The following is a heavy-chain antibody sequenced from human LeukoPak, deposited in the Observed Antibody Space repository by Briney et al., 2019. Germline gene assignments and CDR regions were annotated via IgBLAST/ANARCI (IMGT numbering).Heavy chain of an antibody. CDR3: TNSLRGSSGY. CDR1: GFTFGDYV. Sequence: SLRLSCTASGFTFGDYVMSWVRQAPGKGPEWVGFIRSKAYGGTTGYAASVKGRFTISRDDSKSIAYLQMNSLKTEDTAMYYCTNSLRGSSGYWGQGTLVTVPS. V-gene: IGHV3-49*04. D-gene: IGHD1-26*01. CDR2: IRSKAYGGTT. J-gene: IGHJ4*02.